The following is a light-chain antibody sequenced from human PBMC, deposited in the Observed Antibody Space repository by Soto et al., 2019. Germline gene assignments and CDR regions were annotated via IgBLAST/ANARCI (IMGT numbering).Light chain of an antibody. V-gene: IGKV1-5*03. CDR3: QQYDSYSWT. CDR2: KAS. J-gene: IGKJ1*01. Sequence: DIQMTQSPSTLSASVGDRVTITCRASQSINNWLAWYQQKPGKAPKLLIYKASSLESGVPSRFSGSGSGTECTLTISSLQSDDFATYYCQQYDSYSWTFGQGTKVEIK. CDR1: QSINNW.